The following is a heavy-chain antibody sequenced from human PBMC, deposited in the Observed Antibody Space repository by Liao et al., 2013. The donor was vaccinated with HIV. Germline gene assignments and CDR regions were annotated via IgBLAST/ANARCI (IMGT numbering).Heavy chain of an antibody. V-gene: IGHV4-34*11. Sequence: QVQLQQWGAGLLKPSETLSLTCAVYGGSFSGYYWSWIRQPPGKGLEYIGYTRYGGSTYYSPSLYSRVTISLDTSKNQFSLKLSSVTAADTAVYYCARVSGYSYGRYYYYYYMDVWGKGTTVTVSS. CDR2: TRYGGST. CDR3: ARVSGYSYGRYYYYYYMDV. J-gene: IGHJ6*03. CDR1: GGSFSGYY. D-gene: IGHD5-18*01.